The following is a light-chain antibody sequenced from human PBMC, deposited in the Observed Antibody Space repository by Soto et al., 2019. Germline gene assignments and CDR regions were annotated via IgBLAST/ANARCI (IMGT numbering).Light chain of an antibody. CDR3: VACDDNLSSRV. CDR1: RSNIGSAI. Sequence: QSVLTQPPSLSGTPGQTVTISCIGSRSNIGSAIVHWYQQLPGTAPKHLIYMNSHRPSGVPDRFSASKSGTSASLVITGLRPEDEADYFCVACDDNLSSRVFGGGTKVTVL. V-gene: IGLV1-47*01. CDR2: MNS. J-gene: IGLJ3*02.